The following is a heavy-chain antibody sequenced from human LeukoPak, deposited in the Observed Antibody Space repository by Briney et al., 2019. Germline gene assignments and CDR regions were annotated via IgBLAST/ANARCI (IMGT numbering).Heavy chain of an antibody. CDR1: GFTFSSYS. CDR2: IRSSSSYI. Sequence: GGSLRLSCAASGFTFSSYSMNWVRQAPRKGLEWVSSIRSSSSYIYYAAPVKGRFTISRDNAKTSLYLNMNSLRAEDTAEYSCAKDYSSAWTDWGQGTLVTVSS. CDR3: AKDYSSAWTD. J-gene: IGHJ4*02. D-gene: IGHD6-19*01. V-gene: IGHV3-21*01.